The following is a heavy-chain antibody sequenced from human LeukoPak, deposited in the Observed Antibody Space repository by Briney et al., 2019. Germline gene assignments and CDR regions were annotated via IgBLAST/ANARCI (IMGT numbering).Heavy chain of an antibody. J-gene: IGHJ4*02. CDR2: INHSGST. Sequence: PSETLSLTCAVYGGSFSGYYWSWIRQPPGKGLEWIGEINHSGSTNYNPSLKSRVTISVDTSKNQFSLKLSSVTAADTAVYYCARDSRSGVFGVAPFDYWGQGTLVTVSS. D-gene: IGHD3-3*01. V-gene: IGHV4-34*01. CDR3: ARDSRSGVFGVAPFDY. CDR1: GGSFSGYY.